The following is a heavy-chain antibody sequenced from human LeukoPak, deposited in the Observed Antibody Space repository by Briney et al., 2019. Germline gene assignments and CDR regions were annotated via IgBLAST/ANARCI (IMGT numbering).Heavy chain of an antibody. D-gene: IGHD5-24*01. CDR2: IYYSGST. CDR3: ARHERDASLDHAFDI. CDR1: GGSISSYY. Sequence: SETLSLTCTVSGGSISSYYWSWIRQPPGKGLEWIGDIYYSGSTSYNPSLKSRVTILVDTSKNQFSLKLSSVTAADTAVYYCARHERDASLDHAFDIWGQGTMVTVSS. V-gene: IGHV4-59*08. J-gene: IGHJ3*02.